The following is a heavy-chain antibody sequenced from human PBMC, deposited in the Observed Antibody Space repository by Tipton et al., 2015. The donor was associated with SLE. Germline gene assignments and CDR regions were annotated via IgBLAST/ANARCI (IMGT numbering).Heavy chain of an antibody. J-gene: IGHJ6*02. V-gene: IGHV3-30*19. Sequence: SLRLSCAASGFTFNTYGMHWVRQAPGKGLEWVTFIRNDASNAYYAVSVRGRFTISRDNTENTLYLQMNSLTAEDTAVYYCARHLLEQWLNRHGMDVWGQGTTVTVSS. CDR1: GFTFNTYG. CDR3: ARHLLEQWLNRHGMDV. D-gene: IGHD6-19*01. CDR2: IRNDASNA.